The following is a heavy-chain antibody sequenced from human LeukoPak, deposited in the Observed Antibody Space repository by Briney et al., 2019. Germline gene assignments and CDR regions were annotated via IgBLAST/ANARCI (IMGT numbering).Heavy chain of an antibody. V-gene: IGHV3-21*01. CDR2: ISTSSSFI. CDR3: ARGRYGSGSYPIFDY. J-gene: IGHJ4*02. D-gene: IGHD3-10*01. Sequence: GGSLRLSCAASGFTFSRHNMKWVRQTPGKGLEWVSSISTSSSFIYYADSVKGRFTISRDNARNSLYLQMNSLRAEDTAVYYCARGRYGSGSYPIFDYWGQGTLVTVSS. CDR1: GFTFSRHN.